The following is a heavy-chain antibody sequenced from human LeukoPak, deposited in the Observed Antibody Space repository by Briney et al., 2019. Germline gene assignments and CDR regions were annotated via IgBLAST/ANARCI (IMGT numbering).Heavy chain of an antibody. CDR1: GGSISSSSYY. Sequence: PSETLSLTCTVSGGSISSSSYYWGWIRQPPGKGLEWIGSIYYSGSTYYNPSLKSRVTISVDTSKNQFSLKLSSVTAADTAVYYCARLPRAGSGWDDYWGQGTLVTVSS. D-gene: IGHD6-19*01. CDR3: ARLPRAGSGWDDY. CDR2: IYYSGST. V-gene: IGHV4-39*01. J-gene: IGHJ4*02.